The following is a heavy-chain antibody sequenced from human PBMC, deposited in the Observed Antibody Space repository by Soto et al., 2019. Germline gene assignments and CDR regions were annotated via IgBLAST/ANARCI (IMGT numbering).Heavy chain of an antibody. Sequence: QITLKESGPTLVKPTQTLTLTCTFSGFSLSTSGVGVGWIRQPPGKALEWLALIYWDDDKRYSPSLKSRLTITKDTTKNQVVLTMTNMDPVDTATYYCAHLVVVTAIRGGWFDPWGQGTLVTVSS. V-gene: IGHV2-5*02. D-gene: IGHD2-21*02. CDR2: IYWDDDK. J-gene: IGHJ5*02. CDR1: GFSLSTSGVG. CDR3: AHLVVVTAIRGGWFDP.